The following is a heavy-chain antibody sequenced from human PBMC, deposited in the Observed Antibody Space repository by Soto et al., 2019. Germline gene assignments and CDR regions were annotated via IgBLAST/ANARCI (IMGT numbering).Heavy chain of an antibody. CDR2: ISYDGSNK. V-gene: IGHV3-30-3*01. D-gene: IGHD3-3*01. Sequence: QVQLVESGGGVVQPGRSLRLSCAASGFTFSSYAMHWVRQAPGKGLEWVAVISYDGSNKYYADSVQGRFTISRDNSKNTLYLQMNSLRAEDTAVYYCASWEWLLLEGEKYWGQGTLVTVSS. J-gene: IGHJ4*02. CDR1: GFTFSSYA. CDR3: ASWEWLLLEGEKY.